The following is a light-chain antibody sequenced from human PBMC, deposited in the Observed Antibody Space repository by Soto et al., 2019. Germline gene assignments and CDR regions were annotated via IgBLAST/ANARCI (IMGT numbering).Light chain of an antibody. CDR1: QGISSY. CDR3: QQYSHLIT. J-gene: IGKJ5*01. Sequence: IQLTQSPSSLSASVGDRVTITCRASQGISSYLAWYQQKPGKAPKLLIYAASTLQSGVPSRFSGSGSGTDFTFTISSLQPEDIATYYCQQYSHLITFGQGTRLEI. CDR2: AAS. V-gene: IGKV1-9*01.